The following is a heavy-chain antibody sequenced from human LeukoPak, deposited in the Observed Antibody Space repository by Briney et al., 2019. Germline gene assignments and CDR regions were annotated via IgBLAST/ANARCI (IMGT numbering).Heavy chain of an antibody. J-gene: IGHJ3*02. CDR3: ARSGYIYGADAFDI. V-gene: IGHV4-59*01. Sequence: SATLSLTCAVSGASINSFYWSWIRQPPGKGLECIGYLSHSGYTTYNPSLKSRVTMSVDTSKNYLSLKLTSMTATDTALYYCARSGYIYGADAFDIWGQGTMVSVSS. CDR2: LSHSGYT. D-gene: IGHD5-18*01. CDR1: GASINSFY.